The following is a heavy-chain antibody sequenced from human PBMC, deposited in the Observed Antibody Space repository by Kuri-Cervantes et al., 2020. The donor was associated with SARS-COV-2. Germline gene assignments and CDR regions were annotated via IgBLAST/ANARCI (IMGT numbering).Heavy chain of an antibody. CDR2: TYHSGST. V-gene: IGHV4-4*02. J-gene: IGHJ3*02. D-gene: IGHD2-21*01. Sequence: SETLSPTCLLSGGSTSSNWWTWVRHPPGKGLEWSGETYHSGSTNYNPSLGGRATISLDKYTNQISLNVYSVTVADAAAYYCARVLWVTFHCGAFDIWGQGTTVTVSS. CDR3: ARVLWVTFHCGAFDI. CDR1: GGSTSSNW.